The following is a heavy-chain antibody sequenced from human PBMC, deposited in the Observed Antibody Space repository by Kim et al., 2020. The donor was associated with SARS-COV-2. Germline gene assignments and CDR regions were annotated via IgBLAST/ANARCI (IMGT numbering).Heavy chain of an antibody. CDR2: IWYDGSNK. Sequence: GGSLRLSCAASGFTFSSYGMHWVRQAPGKGLEWVAVIWYDGSNKYYADSVKGRFTISRDNSKNTLYLQMNSLRAEDTAVYYCARDKEGYYDILTGYPISQYVTDGMDGWGQGTTVTVSS. V-gene: IGHV3-33*01. J-gene: IGHJ6*02. D-gene: IGHD3-9*01. CDR3: ARDKEGYYDILTGYPISQYVTDGMDG. CDR1: GFTFSSYG.